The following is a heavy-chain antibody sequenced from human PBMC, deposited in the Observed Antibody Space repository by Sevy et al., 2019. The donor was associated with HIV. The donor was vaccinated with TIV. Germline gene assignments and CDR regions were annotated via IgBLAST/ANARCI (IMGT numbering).Heavy chain of an antibody. CDR2: ISGRGGSGDKT. V-gene: IGHV3-23*01. Sequence: GGSLRLSCAASGFTFSNYAMNWIRQAPGKGLEWVSGISGRGGSGDKTNYADSVKGRFTISRDDSKNSLYLQLNSLRAEDTAIYYCARKYDSSGYFDYWGQRTLVTVSS. CDR1: GFTFSNYA. CDR3: ARKYDSSGYFDY. J-gene: IGHJ4*02. D-gene: IGHD3-22*01.